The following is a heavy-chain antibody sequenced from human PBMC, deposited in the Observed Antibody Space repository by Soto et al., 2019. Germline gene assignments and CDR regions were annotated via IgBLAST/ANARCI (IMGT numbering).Heavy chain of an antibody. D-gene: IGHD3-16*01. J-gene: IGHJ4*02. CDR1: GLTFSSYA. V-gene: IGHV3-23*01. Sequence: LRLSCAASGLTFSSYAMSWVRQAPGKGLEWVSTISGSGGSTYYADSVKGRFAISRDNSKNTLYLQMNSLRAEDTAVYYCARDLEGEYVYWGQGTLVTVSS. CDR2: ISGSGGST. CDR3: ARDLEGEYVY.